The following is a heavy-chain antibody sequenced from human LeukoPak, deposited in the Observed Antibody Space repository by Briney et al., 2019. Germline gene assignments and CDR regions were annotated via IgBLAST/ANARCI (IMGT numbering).Heavy chain of an antibody. Sequence: PSETLSLTCTVSGGSISSSSYYWGWIRQPPGKGLEWIGSIYYSGSTYYNPSLKSRVTISVDTSKNQFSLKLSSVTAADTAVYYCARRGEGLRFLEWFQSSDAFDIWGQGTMVTVSS. V-gene: IGHV4-39*01. J-gene: IGHJ3*02. CDR2: IYYSGST. CDR1: GGSISSSSYY. D-gene: IGHD3-3*01. CDR3: ARRGEGLRFLEWFQSSDAFDI.